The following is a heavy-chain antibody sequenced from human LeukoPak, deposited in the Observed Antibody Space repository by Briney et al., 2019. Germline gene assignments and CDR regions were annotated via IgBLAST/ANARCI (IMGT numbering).Heavy chain of an antibody. CDR1: GGSFSGYY. Sequence: SETLSLTCAVYGGSFSGYYWSWIRQPPGKGLEWIGEINHSGSTNYNPSLKSRVTISVDTSKNQFSLKLSSVTAADTAVYYCASSPVEYYDSSGYPPDYWGQGTLVTVSS. V-gene: IGHV4-34*01. CDR2: INHSGST. CDR3: ASSPVEYYDSSGYPPDY. J-gene: IGHJ4*02. D-gene: IGHD3-22*01.